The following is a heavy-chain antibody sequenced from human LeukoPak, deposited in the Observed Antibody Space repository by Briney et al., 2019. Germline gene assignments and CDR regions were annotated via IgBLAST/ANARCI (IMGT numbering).Heavy chain of an antibody. J-gene: IGHJ3*02. D-gene: IGHD6-19*01. V-gene: IGHV3-21*01. CDR3: AGPYSSGGAFDI. Sequence: GGSLRLSCAASGFTFSSYSMNWDRQAPGKGLEWVSSISSSSSYIYYADSVKGRFTISRDNAKNSLYLQMNSLRAEDTAVYYCAGPYSSGGAFDIWGQGTMVTVSS. CDR2: ISSSSSYI. CDR1: GFTFSSYS.